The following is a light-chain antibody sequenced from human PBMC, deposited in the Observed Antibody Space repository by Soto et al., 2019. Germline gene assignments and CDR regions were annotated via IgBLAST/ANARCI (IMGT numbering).Light chain of an antibody. V-gene: IGKV3-15*01. CDR3: QQYSAWPLT. J-gene: IGKJ4*01. CDR1: QSVRSN. CDR2: GAS. Sequence: ERVMTQAPATVSVSPGERATLFCRASQSVRSNFLAWYQQKPGQAPRLLIYGASTRATGVPARFSGSGSGTELTLTISSLQSEDFAVYYCQQYSAWPLTFGGGTKVEIK.